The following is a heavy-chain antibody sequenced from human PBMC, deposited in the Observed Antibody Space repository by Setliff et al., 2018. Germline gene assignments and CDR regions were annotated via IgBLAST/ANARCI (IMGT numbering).Heavy chain of an antibody. CDR2: IYYSGST. CDR3: TVYNTGSSKDHY. CDR1: GGSICSGDYY. Sequence: KPSETLSLTCTVSGGSICSGDYYWSWIRQPPGKGLEWIGYIYYSGSTNYNPSLKSRVTISVDASKNQFSLKLSSVTAADTALYYCTVYNTGSSKDHYWGQGTPVTVSS. D-gene: IGHD2-8*02. J-gene: IGHJ4*02. V-gene: IGHV4-30-4*08.